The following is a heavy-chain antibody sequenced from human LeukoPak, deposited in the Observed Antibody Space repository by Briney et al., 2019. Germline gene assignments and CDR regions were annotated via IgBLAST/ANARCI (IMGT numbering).Heavy chain of an antibody. V-gene: IGHV3-9*01. CDR2: IWWNSDSI. J-gene: IGHJ4*02. CDR3: AKDIGGYGLGPDFDY. CDR1: GFTFDHYP. D-gene: IGHD3-10*01. Sequence: GGSLTLFCAASGFTFDHYPMHCVREAPGEAVECVSGIWWNSDSIGYADSVKGRFTISRVNDKNALYIRMNSLRGEGRALYYCAKDIGGYGLGPDFDYWGQGTLVTVSS.